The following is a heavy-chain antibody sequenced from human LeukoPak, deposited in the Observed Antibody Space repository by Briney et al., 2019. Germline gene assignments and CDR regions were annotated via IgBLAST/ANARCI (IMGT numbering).Heavy chain of an antibody. V-gene: IGHV3-9*01. CDR2: ISWNSGSI. J-gene: IGHJ4*02. CDR1: GFTFDDYA. D-gene: IGHD1-26*01. CDR3: AKASGSYYDIGY. Sequence: GGSLRLSCAASGFTFDDYAMPWVRHAPGKGLEWVSGISWNSGSIGYADSVKGRFTISRDNAKNSLYLQMSSLRAEDTALYYCAKASGSYYDIGYWGQGTLVTVSS.